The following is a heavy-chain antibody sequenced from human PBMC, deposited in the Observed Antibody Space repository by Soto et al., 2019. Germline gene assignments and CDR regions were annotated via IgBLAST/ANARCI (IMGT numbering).Heavy chain of an antibody. Sequence: SETLSLTCAVYGGSFSGYYWSWIRQTPGKGLEWIGEINHSGSTNYNPSLKSRVTISVDTSKNQFSLKLSSVTAADTAVYYCARGPSGYSSRGGMDVWGQGTTVTVSS. D-gene: IGHD6-13*01. J-gene: IGHJ6*02. CDR1: GGSFSGYY. CDR3: ARGPSGYSSRGGMDV. V-gene: IGHV4-34*01. CDR2: INHSGST.